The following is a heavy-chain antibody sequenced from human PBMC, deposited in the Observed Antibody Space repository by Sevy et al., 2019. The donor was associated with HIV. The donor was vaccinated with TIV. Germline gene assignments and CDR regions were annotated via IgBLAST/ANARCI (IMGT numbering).Heavy chain of an antibody. J-gene: IGHJ4*02. Sequence: ASVKVSCKVSGKTLSQLSVHWVRQAPGKGLEWLGTFDPEDGETRYAQKLQGRVTMTEDTSTDTAYMELRSLRSEDTALYYCATTKDYYESSGSPFDYWGQGTLVTVSS. CDR3: ATTKDYYESSGSPFDY. CDR1: GKTLSQLS. V-gene: IGHV1-24*01. CDR2: FDPEDGET. D-gene: IGHD3-22*01.